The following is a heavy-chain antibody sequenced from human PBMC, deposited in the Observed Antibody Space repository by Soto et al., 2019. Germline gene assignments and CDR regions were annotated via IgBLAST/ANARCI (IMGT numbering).Heavy chain of an antibody. Sequence: QVQLQESGPGLVKPSETLSLTCTVSGVSISTYYWTWVRQPPGKGLEWIGYLYYSGTTNYNPSLGSRVTLSVDTSKSQLSLELRSVTAADTAVYYCARVRRANGYYYFDYWGQGMLVTVSS. D-gene: IGHD2-8*01. CDR2: LYYSGTT. V-gene: IGHV4-59*01. CDR3: ARVRRANGYYYFDY. J-gene: IGHJ4*02. CDR1: GVSISTYY.